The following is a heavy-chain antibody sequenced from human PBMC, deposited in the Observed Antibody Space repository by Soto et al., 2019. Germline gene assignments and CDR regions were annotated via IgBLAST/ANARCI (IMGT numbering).Heavy chain of an antibody. CDR2: ISYDGSNK. V-gene: IGHV3-30*18. Sequence: PGGSLRLSCAASGFTFSSYGMHWVRQAPGKGLEWVAVISYDGSNKYYADSVKGRFTISRDNSKNTLYLQMNSLRAEDTAVYYCAKDPYSGSPTWIDYWGQGTLVT. CDR3: AKDPYSGSPTWIDY. CDR1: GFTFSSYG. J-gene: IGHJ4*02. D-gene: IGHD1-26*01.